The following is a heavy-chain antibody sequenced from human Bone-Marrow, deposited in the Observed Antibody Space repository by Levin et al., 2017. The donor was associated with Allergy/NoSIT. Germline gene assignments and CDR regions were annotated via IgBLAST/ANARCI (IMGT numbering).Heavy chain of an antibody. Sequence: GESLKISCAASGFTFSSYGMHWVRQAPGKGLEWVAVISYDGSNKYYADSVKGRFTISRDNSKNTLYLQMNSLRAEDTAVYYCAKDAVSGYQLLYFRNPASSWYDYWGQGTLVTVSS. J-gene: IGHJ4*02. CDR1: GFTFSSYG. V-gene: IGHV3-30*18. CDR2: ISYDGSNK. CDR3: AKDAVSGYQLLYFRNPASSWYDY. D-gene: IGHD2-2*02.